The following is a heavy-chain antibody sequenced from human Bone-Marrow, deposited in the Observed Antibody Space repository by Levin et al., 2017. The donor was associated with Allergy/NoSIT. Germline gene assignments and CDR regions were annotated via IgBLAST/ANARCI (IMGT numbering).Heavy chain of an antibody. CDR2: ISADDSDT. Sequence: GGSLRLSCQVSGNNFTTYRIAWVRQMPGKGLEWMGLISADDSDTRYSPSFQGQVTISADKSISTAYLHWSSLKASDTAIYYCARHVTYYRDRRGLYRRFAFDFWGPGTMVTVSS. J-gene: IGHJ3*01. CDR1: GNNFTTYR. V-gene: IGHV5-51*01. CDR3: ARHVTYYRDRRGLYRRFAFDF. D-gene: IGHD3-22*01.